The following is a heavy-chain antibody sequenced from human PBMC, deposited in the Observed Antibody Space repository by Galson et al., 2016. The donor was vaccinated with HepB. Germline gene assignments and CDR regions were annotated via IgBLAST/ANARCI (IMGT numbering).Heavy chain of an antibody. CDR1: GYTFSNYG. D-gene: IGHD2-21*01. CDR3: ARECGGECYYFDS. CDR2: ISGYNGIT. V-gene: IGHV1-18*01. Sequence: SVKVSCKASGYTFSNYGITWVRQAPGQGLEWMGWISGYNGITKYAQNVQGRATMTTDTSTSTAYLELRSLRSDDTAVYYCARECGGECYYFDSWGQGTVVTVSS. J-gene: IGHJ4*02.